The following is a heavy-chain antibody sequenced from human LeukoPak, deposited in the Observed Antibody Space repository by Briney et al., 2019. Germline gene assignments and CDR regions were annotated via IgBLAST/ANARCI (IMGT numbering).Heavy chain of an antibody. J-gene: IGHJ4*02. Sequence: PGGSLRLSCAASGFTFDNYAMSWFRHSPGKGLQWVSSSDPAGGTYYMDSVKGRFTISRDNSKATLSLLMNSLRPDDTAVYYCAREGLDRHFDFESWGRGTLVTVSS. CDR3: AREGLDRHFDFES. CDR2: SDPAGGT. CDR1: GFTFDNYA. V-gene: IGHV3-23*01. D-gene: IGHD1-26*01.